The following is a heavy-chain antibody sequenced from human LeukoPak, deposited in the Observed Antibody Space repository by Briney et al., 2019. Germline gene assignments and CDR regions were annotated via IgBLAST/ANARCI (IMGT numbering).Heavy chain of an antibody. J-gene: IGHJ4*02. CDR1: GFNVTTNY. Sequence: GGSLRLSCATSGFNVTTNYMSWVRQAPGKGLEWVSVIYSGGTTYYADSVKGRFTISRDISKNTLSLQMNSLRAEDTAVYYCARGRRDGYNLGYWGQGTLVAVSS. D-gene: IGHD5-24*01. CDR3: ARGRRDGYNLGY. CDR2: IYSGGTT. V-gene: IGHV3-53*01.